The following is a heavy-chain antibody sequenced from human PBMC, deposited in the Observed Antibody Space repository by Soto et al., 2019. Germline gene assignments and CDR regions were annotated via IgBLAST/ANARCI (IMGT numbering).Heavy chain of an antibody. J-gene: IGHJ6*03. CDR1: GDTISSYD. V-gene: IGHV4-59*08. Sequence: SETLSLTCTVSGDTISSYDWSWIRKPPGKGLEWIGYIYYSGSTNYNPSLKSRVTISVDTSKNQFSLKLSSVTAADTAVYYCARRMVRGVINYYYYYMDVWGKGTTVTVSS. D-gene: IGHD3-10*01. CDR3: ARRMVRGVINYYYYYMDV. CDR2: IYYSGST.